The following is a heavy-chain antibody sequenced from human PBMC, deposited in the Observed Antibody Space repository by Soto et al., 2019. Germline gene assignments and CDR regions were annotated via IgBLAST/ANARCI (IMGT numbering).Heavy chain of an antibody. CDR2: IYHSGST. D-gene: IGHD6-13*01. J-gene: IGHJ4*02. CDR1: GAPSRVISG. Sequence: SETLSLTCAVAGAPSRVISGGGGSARPPGKGLEWIGEIYHSGSTNYNPSLKSRVTISVDKSKNQFSLKLSSVTAADTAVYYCASLLAAARDISYYFDYWGQGTLVTVSS. CDR3: ASLLAAARDISYYFDY. V-gene: IGHV4-4*02.